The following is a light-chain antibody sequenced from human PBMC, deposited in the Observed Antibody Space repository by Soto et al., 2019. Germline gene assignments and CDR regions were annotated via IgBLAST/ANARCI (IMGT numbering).Light chain of an antibody. V-gene: IGKV3-20*01. CDR1: QSITRSY. Sequence: EIVFTQSPGTLSLSPGERATLSCRASQSITRSYIAWYQQKPGQAPRLLIYDASSRATGIPDRFGGSGSGTDFTLTISRLEPEDFAVYYCQQYSSSPETFGQGTKVDIK. CDR3: QQYSSSPET. J-gene: IGKJ1*01. CDR2: DAS.